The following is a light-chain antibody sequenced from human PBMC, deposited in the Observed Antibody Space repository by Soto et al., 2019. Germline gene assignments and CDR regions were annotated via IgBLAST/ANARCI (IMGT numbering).Light chain of an antibody. CDR3: QQYVSSPQT. Sequence: EIVLTQSPGTLSLSPGEGATLSCRASQSVSSSYLAWYQQKPGQAPRLLVYGASNRATGIPDRFSGSGSGTGFTLTISRLEPEDFAMYFCQQYVSSPQTFGQGTKVDIK. CDR1: QSVSSSY. CDR2: GAS. V-gene: IGKV3-20*01. J-gene: IGKJ1*01.